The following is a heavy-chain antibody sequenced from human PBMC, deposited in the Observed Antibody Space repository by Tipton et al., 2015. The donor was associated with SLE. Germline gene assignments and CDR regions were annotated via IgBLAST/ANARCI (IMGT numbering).Heavy chain of an antibody. CDR2: ISGSRSAI. CDR3: AKDLDRGVGSGSYYHYGMDV. Sequence: LSLTCTVSGGSISSGGYYWTWIRQAPGKGLEWVSYISGSRSAIYYADSVKGRFTISRDNAKNSLYLQMNSLRAEDTAVYYCAKDLDRGVGSGSYYHYGMDVWGQGTTVTVSS. J-gene: IGHJ6*02. CDR1: GGSISSGGYY. V-gene: IGHV3-11*01. D-gene: IGHD3-10*01.